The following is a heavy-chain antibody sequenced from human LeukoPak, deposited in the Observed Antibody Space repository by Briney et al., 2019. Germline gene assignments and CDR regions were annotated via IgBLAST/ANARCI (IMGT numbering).Heavy chain of an antibody. CDR1: GYTFTSYY. J-gene: IGHJ4*02. Sequence: ASVEVSCKASGYTFTSYYMHWVRQAPGQGLEWMGIINPSGGSTSYAPKFQGRVTMTRDTSTSTVYMDLSSLRSEDTAVYYCARDSHDTSGYPGYWGQGTLVTVSS. D-gene: IGHD3-22*01. CDR3: ARDSHDTSGYPGY. CDR2: INPSGGST. V-gene: IGHV1-46*01.